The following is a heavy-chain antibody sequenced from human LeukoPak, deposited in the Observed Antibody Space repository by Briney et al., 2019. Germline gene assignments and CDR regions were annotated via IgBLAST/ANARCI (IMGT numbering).Heavy chain of an antibody. CDR2: IDYIGYN. J-gene: IGHJ4*02. D-gene: IGHD6-19*01. V-gene: IGHV4-39*07. Sequence: SETLSLTCSVSGGSITSRSYYWGWIRQPPGKGLEWIASIDYIGYNYYSPSLKSRVTISVDTSKNQFSLKLSSVTAADTAVYYCARDRSTRGWFDYWGQGTLVTVSS. CDR1: GGSITSRSYY. CDR3: ARDRSTRGWFDY.